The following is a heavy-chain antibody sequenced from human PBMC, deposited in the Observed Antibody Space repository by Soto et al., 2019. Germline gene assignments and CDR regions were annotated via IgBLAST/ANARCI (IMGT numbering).Heavy chain of an antibody. CDR2: ITSSSVTM. CDR1: GFTFSTHS. Sequence: EVQLVESGGGLVQPGGSLRLSCAASGFTFSTHSMNWVRQAPGKGLEWISYITSSSVTMYADSVKGRFTISRDNAKNSLYLQMNRLRAEDTAVYFCVGEVGFQLIYWGQGTLVTVSS. CDR3: VGEVGFQLIY. J-gene: IGHJ4*02. V-gene: IGHV3-48*01. D-gene: IGHD2-2*01.